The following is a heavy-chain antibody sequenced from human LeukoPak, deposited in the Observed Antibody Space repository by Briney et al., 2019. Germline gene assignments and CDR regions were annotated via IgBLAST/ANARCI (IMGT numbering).Heavy chain of an antibody. J-gene: IGHJ4*02. CDR2: INPNSGGT. Sequence: ASVKVSCKASGYTFTGYYMHWVRQAPGQGLEWMGRINPNSGGTNYAQKFQGRVTMKRDTSISTAYMELSRLRSDDTAVYYCARVPYSSSWYGFDYWGQGTLVTVSS. CDR3: ARVPYSSSWYGFDY. V-gene: IGHV1-2*06. D-gene: IGHD6-13*01. CDR1: GYTFTGYY.